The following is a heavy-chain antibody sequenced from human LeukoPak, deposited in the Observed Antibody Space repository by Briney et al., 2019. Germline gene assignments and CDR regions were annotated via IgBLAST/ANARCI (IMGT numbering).Heavy chain of an antibody. CDR3: ARDTLLWFGGYYYGMDV. CDR1: GFTFSSYG. V-gene: IGHV3-30*03. Sequence: PGGSLRLSCAASGFTFSSYGMHWVRQAPGKGLEWVAVISYDGSNKYYADSVKGRFTISRDDSKNTLYLQMNSLRAEDTAVYYCARDTLLWFGGYYYGMDVWGQGTTVTVSS. J-gene: IGHJ6*02. CDR2: ISYDGSNK. D-gene: IGHD3-10*01.